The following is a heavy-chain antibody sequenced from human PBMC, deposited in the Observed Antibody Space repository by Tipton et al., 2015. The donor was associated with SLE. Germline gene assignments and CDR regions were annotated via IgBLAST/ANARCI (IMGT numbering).Heavy chain of an antibody. CDR3: ASVKTTVTTEGVDY. D-gene: IGHD4-17*01. J-gene: IGHJ4*02. CDR2: INHSGST. Sequence: TLSLTCAVYGGSFSSYYWSWIRQPPGKGLEWIGEINHSGSTNYNPSLKSRVTISVDTSENQFSLKLSSVTAADTAVYYCASVKTTVTTEGVDYWGQGTLVTVSS. CDR1: GGSFSSYY. V-gene: IGHV4-34*01.